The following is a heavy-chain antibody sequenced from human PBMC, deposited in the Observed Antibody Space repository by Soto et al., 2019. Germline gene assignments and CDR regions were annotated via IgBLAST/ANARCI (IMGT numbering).Heavy chain of an antibody. J-gene: IGHJ4*02. Sequence: QVQLVQSGAEVKKPGSSVKVSCKASGGTFSSYTIIWVRQAPGQGLEWMGRIIPILGIANYAQKFQGRVTITADKSTSTAYMELSSLRSEDTAVYYCASIIAVDGTSAPLDYWGQGTLVTVSS. CDR2: IIPILGIA. V-gene: IGHV1-69*02. D-gene: IGHD6-19*01. CDR3: ASIIAVDGTSAPLDY. CDR1: GGTFSSYT.